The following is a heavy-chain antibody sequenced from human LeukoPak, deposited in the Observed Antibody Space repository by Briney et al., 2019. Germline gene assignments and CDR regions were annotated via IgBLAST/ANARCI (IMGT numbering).Heavy chain of an antibody. J-gene: IGHJ4*02. Sequence: PSETLSLTCSVSGASIRSSSYYWGWIRQPPGKGLEWIGEINHSGSTNYNPSLKSRVTISVDTSKNQFSLKLSSVTAADTAVYYCARGGESGEDTAMAYFDYWGQGTLVTVSS. CDR3: ARGGESGEDTAMAYFDY. V-gene: IGHV4-39*07. D-gene: IGHD5-18*01. CDR1: GASIRSSSYY. CDR2: INHSGST.